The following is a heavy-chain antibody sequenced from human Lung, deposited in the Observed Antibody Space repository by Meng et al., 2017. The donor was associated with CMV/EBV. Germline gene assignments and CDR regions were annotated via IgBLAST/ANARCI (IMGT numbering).Heavy chain of an antibody. V-gene: IGHV1-2*02. CDR3: ARGTGYSSSSGVY. J-gene: IGHJ4*02. D-gene: IGHD6-6*01. CDR1: GYTFTGYY. Sequence: SVXVSXXASGYTFTGYYMHWVRQAPGQGLEWMGWINPNSGGTNYAQKFQGRVTMTRDTSISTAYMELRRLRSDDTAVYYWARGTGYSSSSGVYWGQGTRVTVAS. CDR2: INPNSGGT.